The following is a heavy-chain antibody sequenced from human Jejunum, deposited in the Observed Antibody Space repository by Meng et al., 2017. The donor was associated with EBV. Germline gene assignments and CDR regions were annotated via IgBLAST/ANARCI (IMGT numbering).Heavy chain of an antibody. CDR2: IWSDGSNK. D-gene: IGHD3-10*01. V-gene: IGHV3-33*01. CDR1: GFTFSSYG. CDR3: ARRGSGSYCFDY. Sequence: RLVEAGGGVVHPGRSLGAPCAASGFTFSSYGMHWVRQAPGKGLEWVAVIWSDGSNKYYADSVKGRFTISRDNSEKTLSLQMNSLRAEDTAVYYCARRGSGSYCFDYWGQGTLVTVSS. J-gene: IGHJ4*02.